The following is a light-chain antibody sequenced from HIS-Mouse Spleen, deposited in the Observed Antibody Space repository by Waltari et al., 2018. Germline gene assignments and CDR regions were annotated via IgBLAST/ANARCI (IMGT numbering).Light chain of an antibody. CDR1: QGLSSY. V-gene: IGKV1-9*01. CDR3: QQLNSYPPT. Sequence: DIQLTQSPSFLSASVVDRVTITCPASQGLSSYLAWYQQKPGKAPKLLIYAASTLQSGVPSWFSGSGSGTEFTLTISSLQPEDFATYYCQQLNSYPPTFGQGTKVEIK. CDR2: AAS. J-gene: IGKJ1*01.